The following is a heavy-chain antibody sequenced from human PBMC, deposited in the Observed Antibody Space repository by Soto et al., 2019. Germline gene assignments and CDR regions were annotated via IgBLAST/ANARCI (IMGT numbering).Heavy chain of an antibody. CDR2: IYHSGST. Sequence: SETLSLTCAVSGGPISSGGYSWSWIRQPPGKGLEWIGYIYHSGSTYYNPSLKSRVTISVDRSKNQFSLKLSSVTAADTAVYYCARVQALDYSNSNWFDPWGQGTLVTVS. CDR1: GGPISSGGYS. D-gene: IGHD4-4*01. J-gene: IGHJ5*02. V-gene: IGHV4-30-2*01. CDR3: ARVQALDYSNSNWFDP.